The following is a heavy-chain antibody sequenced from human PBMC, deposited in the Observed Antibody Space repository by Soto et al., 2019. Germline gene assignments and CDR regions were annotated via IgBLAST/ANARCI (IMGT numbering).Heavy chain of an antibody. Sequence: SSTLSLTCNVSGVSITRGDYCWSWVRQSPGKGLEWIGYIYFSGSTSYNPSLKSRATISIDTSKSQFSLKLSSVPAADTAAYYCVRHYEPSRSYYFGMDVCGRGTTLTVS. CDR2: IYFSGST. CDR1: GVSITRGDYC. J-gene: IGHJ6*02. CDR3: VRHYEPSRSYYFGMDV. V-gene: IGHV4-30-4*01. D-gene: IGHD3-16*01.